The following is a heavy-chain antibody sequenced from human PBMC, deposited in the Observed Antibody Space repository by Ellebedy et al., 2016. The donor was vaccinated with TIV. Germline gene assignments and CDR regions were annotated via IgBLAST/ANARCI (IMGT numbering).Heavy chain of an antibody. CDR1: GFSFRTYA. J-gene: IGHJ4*02. Sequence: GESLKISXAVSGFSFRTYAMHWARQAPGKGLEWVAVISYDGSNKYYADSVKGRFTISRDNSKNTMYLQMNSLRVEDTAVYYCASPSYCSGYTCTSLFDYWGQGTLVTVSS. CDR2: ISYDGSNK. V-gene: IGHV3-30-3*01. D-gene: IGHD2-15*01. CDR3: ASPSYCSGYTCTSLFDY.